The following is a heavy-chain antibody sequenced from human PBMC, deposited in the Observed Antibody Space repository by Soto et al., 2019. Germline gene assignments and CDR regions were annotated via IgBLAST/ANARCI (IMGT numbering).Heavy chain of an antibody. Sequence: GGSLRLSCGASGFTFSDYGMHWVRQAPGKGLEWVGVILYDGSYQYYGDSVRGRFTISRDNSRNTLYLQMNSVRADDTAVYYCAKGYYNNFLDYWGQGTLVTVSS. CDR3: AKGYYNNFLDY. CDR2: ILYDGSYQ. V-gene: IGHV3-30*18. CDR1: GFTFSDYG. J-gene: IGHJ4*02. D-gene: IGHD4-4*01.